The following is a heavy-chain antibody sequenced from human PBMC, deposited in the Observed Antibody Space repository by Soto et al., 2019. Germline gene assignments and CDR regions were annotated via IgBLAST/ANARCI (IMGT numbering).Heavy chain of an antibody. CDR3: ARDRVFSGLDYYYYYGMDV. V-gene: IGHV4-59*01. CDR2: IYYSGST. CDR1: GGSISSYY. Sequence: SETLSLTCTVSGGSISSYYWSWIRQPPGKGLEWIGYIYYSGSTNYNPSLKSRVTISVDTSKNQFSLKLSSVTAADTAVYYCARDRVFSGLDYYYYYGMDVWGQGTTVTVSS. D-gene: IGHD6-25*01. J-gene: IGHJ6*02.